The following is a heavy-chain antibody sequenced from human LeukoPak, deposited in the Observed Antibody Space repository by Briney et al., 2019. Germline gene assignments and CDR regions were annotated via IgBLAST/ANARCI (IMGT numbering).Heavy chain of an antibody. CDR1: GGSVSSGSYY. Sequence: PSETLSLTCTVSGGSVSSGSYYWSWIRQPPGKGLEWIGYIYYSGSTNYNPSLKSRVTISVDTSKKQFSLNLSSVTAADTAVYYCARGGLLYDSSGYCDTWGQGTLVTVSS. V-gene: IGHV4-61*01. J-gene: IGHJ5*02. CDR2: IYYSGST. D-gene: IGHD3-22*01. CDR3: ARGGLLYDSSGYCDT.